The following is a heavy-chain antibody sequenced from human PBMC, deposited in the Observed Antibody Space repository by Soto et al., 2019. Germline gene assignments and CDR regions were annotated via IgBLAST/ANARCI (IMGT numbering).Heavy chain of an antibody. CDR3: AHNFDDYSSDAFDI. CDR2: IYWDDDK. CDR1: GFSLSTSGVG. V-gene: IGHV2-5*02. J-gene: IGHJ3*02. D-gene: IGHD6-6*01. Sequence: SGPTLVKPTQTLTLTGTFSGFSLSTSGVGVGWIRQPPGKALEWLALIYWDDDKRYSPSLKSRLTITKDTSKNQVVLTMTNMDPVDTATYYCAHNFDDYSSDAFDIWGQGTMVTVSS.